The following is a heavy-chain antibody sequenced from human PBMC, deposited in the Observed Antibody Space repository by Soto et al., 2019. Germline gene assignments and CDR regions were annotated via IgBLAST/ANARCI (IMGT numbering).Heavy chain of an antibody. Sequence: PSETLSLTCTVSGGSISSYYWSWIRQPPGKGLEWIGYIYYSGGTNYNPSLKSRVTISVDTSKNQFSLKLSSVTAADTAVYYCAREGTYDSSGYYLPTYRYYGMDVWGQGTTVTVSS. CDR2: IYYSGGT. V-gene: IGHV4-59*01. D-gene: IGHD3-22*01. CDR3: AREGTYDSSGYYLPTYRYYGMDV. J-gene: IGHJ6*02. CDR1: GGSISSYY.